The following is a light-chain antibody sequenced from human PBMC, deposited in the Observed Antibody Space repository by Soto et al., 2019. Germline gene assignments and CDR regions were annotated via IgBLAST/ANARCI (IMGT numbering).Light chain of an antibody. CDR3: LQAAQRPLT. CDR2: LAS. CDR1: QSLLQSNGNNH. J-gene: IGKJ5*01. Sequence: DIVLTQSPLSLPVTPGEPASISCRSSQSLLQSNGNNHVDWYLQRPGQSPQLLLYLASSRASGVPDRVSGSGSGTEFSLEIRRVEAEDVGVYYCLQAAQRPLTFGQGTGLEIK. V-gene: IGKV2-28*01.